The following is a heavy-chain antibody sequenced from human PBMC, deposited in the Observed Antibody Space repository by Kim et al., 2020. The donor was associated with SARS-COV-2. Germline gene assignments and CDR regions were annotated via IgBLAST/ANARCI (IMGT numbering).Heavy chain of an antibody. J-gene: IGHJ4*02. CDR3: AKDHRSSSADYFDY. D-gene: IGHD6-6*01. V-gene: IGHV3-9*01. Sequence: DSVNGRFTNSRDNAKNSLYLQMNSLRAEDTALYYCAKDHRSSSADYFDYWGQGTLVTVSS.